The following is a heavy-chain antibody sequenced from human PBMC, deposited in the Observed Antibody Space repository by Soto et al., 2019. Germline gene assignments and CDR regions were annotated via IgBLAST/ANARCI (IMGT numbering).Heavy chain of an antibody. Sequence: QVQLVESGGGVVQPGRSLRLSCAASGFTFSSYGMHWVRQAPGKGLEWVAVISYDGSNKYYADSVKGRFTISRDNSKNTLYLQMNSLRAEDTAVYYCAKGYRYGYYYFDYWGQGTLVTVSS. CDR1: GFTFSSYG. D-gene: IGHD5-18*01. CDR3: AKGYRYGYYYFDY. CDR2: ISYDGSNK. V-gene: IGHV3-30*18. J-gene: IGHJ4*02.